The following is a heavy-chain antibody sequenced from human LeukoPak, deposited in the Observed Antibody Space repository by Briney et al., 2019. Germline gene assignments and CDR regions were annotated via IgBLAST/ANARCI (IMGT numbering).Heavy chain of an antibody. CDR3: ARDTSSGWYGYYYYYGMDV. CDR1: GYTFTSYD. J-gene: IGHJ6*02. V-gene: IGHV1-8*01. CDR2: MNPNNGNT. D-gene: IGHD6-19*01. Sequence: ASVKVSCKASGYTFTSYDINWLRQATGQGLDGMRWMNPNNGNTGYAQKFQGRVTITRNTSISTAYMALSSLRSEDTAVYYCARDTSSGWYGYYYYYGMDVWRQGSTVTVSS.